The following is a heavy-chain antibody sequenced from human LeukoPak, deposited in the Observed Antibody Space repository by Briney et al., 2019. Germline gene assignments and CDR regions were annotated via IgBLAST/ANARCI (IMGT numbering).Heavy chain of an antibody. D-gene: IGHD6-13*01. CDR3: ARVEGSSSWYGGGYYYYMDV. CDR2: INSDGSST. J-gene: IGHJ6*03. V-gene: IGHV3-74*01. CDR1: GFTFSSYW. Sequence: PGGSLRLSCAASGFTFSSYWMHWVRQAPVKGLVWVSRINSDGSSTSYADSVKGRFTISRDNAKNTLYLQMNSLRAEDTAVYYCARVEGSSSWYGGGYYYYMDVWGKGTTVTVSS.